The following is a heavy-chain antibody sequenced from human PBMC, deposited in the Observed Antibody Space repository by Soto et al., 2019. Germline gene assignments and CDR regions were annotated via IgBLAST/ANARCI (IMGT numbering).Heavy chain of an antibody. D-gene: IGHD2-15*01. CDR1: GDSVSSSSAA. V-gene: IGHV6-1*01. Sequence: SQTLSLTCAISGDSVSSSSAAWNWVRQSPSRGLEWLGRTYYRSKWYNEYTVSVKSRITINPDTSKNQVSLQLNSVTPEDTAVYYCVRGSGGSLDYWGQGTLVTVSA. J-gene: IGHJ4*02. CDR3: VRGSGGSLDY. CDR2: TYYRSKWYN.